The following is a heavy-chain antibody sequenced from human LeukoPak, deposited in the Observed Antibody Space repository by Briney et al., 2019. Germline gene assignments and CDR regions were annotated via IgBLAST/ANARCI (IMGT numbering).Heavy chain of an antibody. CDR1: GGSISSGSYY. Sequence: SETLSLTCTVSGGSISSGSYYWSWIRQPPGKGLEWIGYIYYSGSTKYNPSLKSRVTISIDTSKNQFSLKLSSVTAADTAMYYCAGVVGGSYSMDVWGQGTTVTVSS. D-gene: IGHD1-26*01. CDR2: IYYSGST. J-gene: IGHJ6*03. V-gene: IGHV4-61*01. CDR3: AGVVGGSYSMDV.